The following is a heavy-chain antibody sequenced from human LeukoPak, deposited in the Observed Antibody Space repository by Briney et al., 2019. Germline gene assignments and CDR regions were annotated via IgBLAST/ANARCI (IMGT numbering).Heavy chain of an antibody. D-gene: IGHD3-22*01. J-gene: IGHJ6*02. CDR1: GGSISTYY. CDR3: ARTNPPATYYYDSSGSLYYYYYGMDV. V-gene: IGHV4-59*01. CDR2: VYHSGST. Sequence: SETLSLTCTSSGGSISTYYWSWIRQPPGKGLEWIGYVYHSGSTNYSPSLKSRVTISVDTSKNQFSLKLSSVTAADTAVYYCARTNPPATYYYDSSGSLYYYYYGMDVWGQGTTVTVSS.